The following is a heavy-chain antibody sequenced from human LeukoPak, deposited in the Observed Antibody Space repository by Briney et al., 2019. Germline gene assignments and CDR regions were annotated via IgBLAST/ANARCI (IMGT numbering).Heavy chain of an antibody. Sequence: GGSLRLSCVGSGFTFRSYVMTWVRQAPGKGLEWVSGINGNGVGAFHADSVKGRFTISRDNSKNTLFLQMNSLRVEDTAVYFCAKALSRTDNSGSYYWGQGILVTVSS. CDR2: INGNGVGA. V-gene: IGHV3-23*01. D-gene: IGHD6-19*01. J-gene: IGHJ4*02. CDR3: AKALSRTDNSGSYY. CDR1: GFTFRSYV.